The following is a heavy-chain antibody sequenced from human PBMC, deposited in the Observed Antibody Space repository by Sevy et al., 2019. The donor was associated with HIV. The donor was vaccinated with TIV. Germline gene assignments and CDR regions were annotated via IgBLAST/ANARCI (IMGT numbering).Heavy chain of an antibody. Sequence: ASVKVSCKASGDTFNTYKIHWVRQAPGQGLEWMGWIYSANGDTRYSQRFQARVTITWDTSASTAYMELSGLTSEDTAVYYCARDEDVWGQGTTVTGSS. CDR3: ARDEDV. V-gene: IGHV1-3*01. CDR1: GDTFNTYK. CDR2: IYSANGDT. J-gene: IGHJ6*02.